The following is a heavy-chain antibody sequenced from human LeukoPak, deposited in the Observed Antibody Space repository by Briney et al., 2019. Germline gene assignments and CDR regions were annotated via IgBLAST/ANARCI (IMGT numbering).Heavy chain of an antibody. Sequence: GGSLRLSCAASGFTFSDYYMSWIRQAPGKGLEWVSYISSSGSTIYYADSVKGRFTISRDNAKNSLYLQMNSLRAEDTAVYYCASKGVSSYYYYYYMDVWGKGTTVTVSS. CDR1: GFTFSDYY. V-gene: IGHV3-11*04. CDR3: ASKGVSSYYYYYYMDV. D-gene: IGHD3-16*01. CDR2: ISSSGSTI. J-gene: IGHJ6*03.